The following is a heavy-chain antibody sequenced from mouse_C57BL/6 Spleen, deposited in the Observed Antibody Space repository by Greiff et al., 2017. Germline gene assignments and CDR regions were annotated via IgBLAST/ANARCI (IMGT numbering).Heavy chain of an antibody. V-gene: IGHV5-6*01. Sequence: EVHLVESGGDLVKPGGSLKLSCAASGFTFSSSGMSWVRQTPDKRLEWVATISSGGSYTYYPDSVKGRFTISRDNAKNTLYLQMSRLKSEDTAMYYCARVYGSSYNYFDYWGQGTTRTVSS. CDR3: ARVYGSSYNYFDY. D-gene: IGHD1-1*01. CDR1: GFTFSSSG. CDR2: ISSGGSYT. J-gene: IGHJ2*01.